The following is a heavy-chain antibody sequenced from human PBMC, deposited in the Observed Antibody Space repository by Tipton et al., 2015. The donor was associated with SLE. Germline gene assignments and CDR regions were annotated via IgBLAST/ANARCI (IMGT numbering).Heavy chain of an antibody. CDR1: GDSIRDGCF. CDR2: IYHSGST. D-gene: IGHD6-25*01. Sequence: TLSLTCSVSGDSIRDGCFWGWIRQPPGKGLEWIGNIYHSGSTFYNPSLKSRVTISVDTSKNQFSLSLTSVTAADTAVYYCARASRRCSGGRCVLHWFDTWGQGNLVTVSS. J-gene: IGHJ5*02. V-gene: IGHV4-38-2*02. CDR3: ARASRRCSGGRCVLHWFDT.